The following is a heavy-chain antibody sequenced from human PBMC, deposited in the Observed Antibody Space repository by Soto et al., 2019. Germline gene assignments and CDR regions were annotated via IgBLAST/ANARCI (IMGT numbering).Heavy chain of an antibody. CDR3: AREVASYDRSGFFDY. CDR1: GFIFSNSA. V-gene: IGHV3-30-3*01. CDR2: ISYDGNNK. Sequence: GGSLRLSCAGSGFIFSNSAFHWVRQAPGKGLEWVALISYDGNNKYYADSVKGRFTISRDNSKNTLYLQMHSLRADDTAVYYCAREVASYDRSGFFDYWGQGALVTVS. D-gene: IGHD3-22*01. J-gene: IGHJ4*02.